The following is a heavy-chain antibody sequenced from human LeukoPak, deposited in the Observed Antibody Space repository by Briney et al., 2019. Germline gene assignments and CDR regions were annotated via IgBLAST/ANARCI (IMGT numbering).Heavy chain of an antibody. J-gene: IGHJ6*02. V-gene: IGHV3-23*01. Sequence: PGGSLRLSCAASEFTFSNYATSWVRQAPGKGLEWVSAISGSGGSTYYADFVKGRFTISRDNSKNTLFLQMNSLRAEDTAIYYCAKNRMIHNMDVWGQGTTVTVSS. CDR3: AKNRMIHNMDV. CDR1: EFTFSNYA. CDR2: ISGSGGST. D-gene: IGHD1-14*01.